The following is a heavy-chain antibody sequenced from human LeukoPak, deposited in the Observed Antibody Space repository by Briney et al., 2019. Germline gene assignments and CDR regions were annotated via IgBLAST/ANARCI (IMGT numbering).Heavy chain of an antibody. D-gene: IGHD1-26*01. V-gene: IGHV6-1*01. CDR3: ARARNSGSYQDY. J-gene: IGHJ4*02. CDR2: TYYRSKWYN. CDR1: GDSVSSNTAA. Sequence: SQTLSLTCAISGDSVSSNTAAWNWIRQSPSRGLEWLGRTYYRSKWYNDYAVSVKSRIIINPDTPTNQFSLKLSSVTAADTAVYYCARARNSGSYQDYWGQGTLVTVSS.